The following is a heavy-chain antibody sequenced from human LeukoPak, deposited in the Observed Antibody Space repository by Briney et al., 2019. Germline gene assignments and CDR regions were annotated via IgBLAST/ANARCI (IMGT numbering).Heavy chain of an antibody. CDR2: INPGGDNT. CDR1: GYTFTKYY. V-gene: IGHV1-46*01. CDR3: AKDPTHYRVWDDYDSTVLSY. D-gene: IGHD3-22*01. Sequence: ASVKVSCKASGYTFTKYYIHWVRQAPGQGLEWMGLINPGGDNTNYAQNFQGRVTMTRDTSTSTVYMELSSLRAADTAVYYCAKDPTHYRVWDDYDSTVLSYWGQGTLVTVSS. J-gene: IGHJ4*02.